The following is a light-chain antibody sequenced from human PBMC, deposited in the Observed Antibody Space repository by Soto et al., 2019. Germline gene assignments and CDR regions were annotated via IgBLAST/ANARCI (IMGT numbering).Light chain of an antibody. CDR3: QTWGTAIVV. CDR2: LNSDGSH. CDR1: SGHSSNA. J-gene: IGLJ2*01. Sequence: QPVLTQSPSASASLGASVKLTCTLSSGHSSNAIAWHQQQPEKGPRYLMKLNSDGSHNKGDGIPDRFSGSSSGAERYLTISSLQSEDEADYYCQTWGTAIVVFGGGTKLTVL. V-gene: IGLV4-69*01.